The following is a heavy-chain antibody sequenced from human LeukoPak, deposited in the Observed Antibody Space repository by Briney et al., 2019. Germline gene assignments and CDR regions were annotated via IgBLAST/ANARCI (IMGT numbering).Heavy chain of an antibody. CDR1: GYTFSIYT. Sequence: GRPLRLSCAASGYTFSIYTMVWVRQPPGKGLEWVAVTSYGESNKYYADSVKGRFTISRDNSNNALYLQMNSLRPEGTAVYYCARDWGVDSWGQGTLVTVSS. CDR2: TSYGESNK. CDR3: ARDWGVDS. D-gene: IGHD3-10*01. V-gene: IGHV3-30*03. J-gene: IGHJ4*02.